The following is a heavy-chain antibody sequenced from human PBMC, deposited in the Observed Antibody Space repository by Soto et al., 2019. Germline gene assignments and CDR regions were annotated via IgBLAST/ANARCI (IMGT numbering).Heavy chain of an antibody. CDR2: ISAYNGNT. D-gene: IGHD1-26*01. V-gene: IGHV1-18*01. CDR1: GYTFTSYG. J-gene: IGHJ4*02. Sequence: QVQLVQSGAEVKKPGASVKVSCKASGYTFTSYGISWVRQAHGQGLEWMGWISAYNGNTNYAQKLQGRVTMTTDTSPSTAYMELRSLRSDDTAVYYCAARKSSGSYAFYYFDYWGQGTLVTFSS. CDR3: AARKSSGSYAFYYFDY.